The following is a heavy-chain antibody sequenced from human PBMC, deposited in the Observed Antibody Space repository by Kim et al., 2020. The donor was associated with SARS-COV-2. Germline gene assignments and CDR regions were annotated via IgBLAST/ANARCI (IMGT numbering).Heavy chain of an antibody. V-gene: IGHV3-30*18. J-gene: IGHJ4*02. CDR1: GFTFSSYG. D-gene: IGHD6-6*01. CDR2: ISYDGSNK. Sequence: GGSLRLSCAASGFTFSSYGMHWVRQAPGKGLEWVAVISYDGSNKYYADSVKGRFTISRDNSKNTLYLQMNSLRAEDTAVYYCAKVSAGRYSSSSPFDYWGQGTLVTVSS. CDR3: AKVSAGRYSSSSPFDY.